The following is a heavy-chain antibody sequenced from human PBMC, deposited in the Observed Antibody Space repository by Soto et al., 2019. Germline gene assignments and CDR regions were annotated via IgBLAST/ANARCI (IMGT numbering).Heavy chain of an antibody. CDR3: AREFLWFGEYGYFDL. CDR1: GFTFSSYS. CDR2: ISSSSSTI. J-gene: IGHJ2*01. V-gene: IGHV3-48*01. Sequence: EVQLVESGGGLVQPGGSLRLSCAASGFTFSSYSMNWVRQAPGKGLEWVSYISSSSSTIYYADSVKGRFTISRDNAKNSLYLQMNSLRAEDTAVYYCAREFLWFGEYGYFDLWGRGTLVTVSS. D-gene: IGHD3-10*01.